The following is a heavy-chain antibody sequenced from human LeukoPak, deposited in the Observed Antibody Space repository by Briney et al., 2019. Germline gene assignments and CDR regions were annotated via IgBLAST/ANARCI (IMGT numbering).Heavy chain of an antibody. CDR1: GFSFSDFY. V-gene: IGHV3-11*01. CDR2: ISSSGTTT. CDR3: ARDPDYGDPY. J-gene: IGHJ4*02. Sequence: GGSLRLSCSASGFSFSDFYMSWFRLSPEKGLEWLAYISSSGTTTEYADFVKGRFTISRVNAKNSLYLQIDSLSPEATVFYYCARDPDYGDPYWGQGTAVTASS. D-gene: IGHD4/OR15-4a*01.